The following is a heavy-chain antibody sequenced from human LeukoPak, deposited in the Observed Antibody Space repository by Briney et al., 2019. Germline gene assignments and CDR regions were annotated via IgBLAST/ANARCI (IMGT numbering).Heavy chain of an antibody. Sequence: PGGSLRLSCAASGFTFSSCSMNWVRQAPGKGLEWVSSISSSSSYIYYADSVKGRFTISRDNAKTSLYLQMNSLRAEDTAVYYCARARDYYGSGSYYNIDYWGQGTLATVSS. J-gene: IGHJ4*02. CDR3: ARARDYYGSGSYYNIDY. V-gene: IGHV3-21*01. CDR1: GFTFSSCS. D-gene: IGHD3-10*01. CDR2: ISSSSSYI.